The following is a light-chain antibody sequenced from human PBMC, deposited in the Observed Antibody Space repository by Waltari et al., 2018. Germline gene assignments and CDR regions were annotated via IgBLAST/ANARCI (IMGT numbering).Light chain of an antibody. V-gene: IGLV1-51*02. J-gene: IGLJ7*01. CDR2: ENT. Sequence: QSVLTQPPSVSAAPGQRVTISCSGGSSTLGNNYVSWYQQFPGTAPKLLIYENTERPSGIPGRFSGSKSGTSATLDITGLQAGDEADYYCGTWDSSLSGAVFGGGTHLTVL. CDR1: SSTLGNNY. CDR3: GTWDSSLSGAV.